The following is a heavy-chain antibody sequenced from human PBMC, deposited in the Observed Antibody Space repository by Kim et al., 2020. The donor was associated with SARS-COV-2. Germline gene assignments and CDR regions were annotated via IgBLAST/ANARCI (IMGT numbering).Heavy chain of an antibody. CDR2: IYYSGST. J-gene: IGHJ4*01. Sequence: SETLSLTCTVSGGSISSSSYYWGWIRQPPGKGLEWIGSIYYSGSTYYNPSLKSRVTISVDTSKNQFSLKLSSVTAADTAVYYCARRPQYYFDSIDSFFD. CDR3: ARRPQYYFDSIDSFFD. CDR1: GGSISSSSYY. D-gene: IGHD3-22*01. V-gene: IGHV4-39*01.